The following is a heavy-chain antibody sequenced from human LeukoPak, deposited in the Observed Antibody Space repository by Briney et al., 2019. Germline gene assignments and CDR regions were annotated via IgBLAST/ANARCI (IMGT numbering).Heavy chain of an antibody. Sequence: GASVKVSCKPSGYTFIDHYIHWVRQAPGQGLESMGWINPNIGDTNYAQKFQGRVTMTRDTSSSTAYMELSRLRSDDTAVYYCARAGHNSDSGGYDFRGLGTLVTVSS. V-gene: IGHV1-2*02. J-gene: IGHJ4*02. CDR1: GYTFIDHY. D-gene: IGHD3-22*01. CDR3: ARAGHNSDSGGYDF. CDR2: INPNIGDT.